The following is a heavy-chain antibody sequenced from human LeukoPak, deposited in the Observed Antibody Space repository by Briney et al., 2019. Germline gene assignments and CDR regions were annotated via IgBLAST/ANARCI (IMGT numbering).Heavy chain of an antibody. D-gene: IGHD3-16*01. CDR3: ARSWGYYYMDV. Sequence: ASVKVSCKASGYTFTGYYMHWVRQAPGQGLEWMGWINANSGGTNYAQKFQGRVTMTRDTSISTAYMELSRLRSDDTAVYYCARSWGYYYMDVWGKGTTVTVSS. J-gene: IGHJ6*03. CDR1: GYTFTGYY. CDR2: INANSGGT. V-gene: IGHV1-2*02.